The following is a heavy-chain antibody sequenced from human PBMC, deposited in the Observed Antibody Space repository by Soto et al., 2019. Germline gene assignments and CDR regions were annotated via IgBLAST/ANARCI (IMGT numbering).Heavy chain of an antibody. Sequence: GGSLRLSCAASGFTFSSYGMHWVRQAPGKGLEWVAVISYDGSNKYYADSVKGRFTISRDNSKNTLYLQMNSLRAEDTAVYYCAKDREAVVVVAATEVGYYYYGMDVWGQGTTVTVSS. V-gene: IGHV3-30*18. CDR2: ISYDGSNK. J-gene: IGHJ6*02. CDR1: GFTFSSYG. CDR3: AKDREAVVVVAATEVGYYYYGMDV. D-gene: IGHD2-15*01.